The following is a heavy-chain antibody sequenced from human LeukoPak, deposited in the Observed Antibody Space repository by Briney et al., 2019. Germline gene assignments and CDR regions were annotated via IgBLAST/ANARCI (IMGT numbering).Heavy chain of an antibody. CDR1: GYTFTDYY. D-gene: IGHD1-26*01. V-gene: IGHV1-2*02. J-gene: IGHJ4*02. CDR3: ARDMDSGPDFFDY. CDR2: INPHSGGT. Sequence: ASVKDSCKASGYTFTDYYMHWVRQPPGQGLDWMGCINPHSGGTDHAQKFQDRVTMTRDTSISTAYMELSRLRSDDTAVYYCARDMDSGPDFFDYWGLGTLVTVSS.